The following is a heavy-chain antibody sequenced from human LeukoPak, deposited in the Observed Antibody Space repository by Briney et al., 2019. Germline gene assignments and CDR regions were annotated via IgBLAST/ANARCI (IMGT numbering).Heavy chain of an antibody. CDR3: ARAASTFDFWSGRYYYYMDV. CDR2: INPGGDNR. J-gene: IGHJ6*03. Sequence: GASVKVSCKASGYTFTSYYMHWVRQAPGQGFEWMGIINPGGDNRNYAQKFQGRVTMTRDTSTSTVYMELSSLRSEDTAMYYCARAASTFDFWSGRYYYYMDVWGKGTTVTVSS. V-gene: IGHV1-46*01. CDR1: GYTFTSYY. D-gene: IGHD3-3*01.